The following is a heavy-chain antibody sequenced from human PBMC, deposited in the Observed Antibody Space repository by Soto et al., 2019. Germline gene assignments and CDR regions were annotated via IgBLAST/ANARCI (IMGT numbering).Heavy chain of an antibody. CDR2: ISYDGNNK. D-gene: IGHD4-17*01. Sequence: AGGSLRLSCAAFEFTFSNCAMHWVPQPPGKGLQWLAVISYDGNNKYYADSVEGRFTISRDNSKNTVYLQMNSLRLEDTAVYYCARGPSYSDSYFDYWGQGTLVTVSS. V-gene: IGHV3-30*03. J-gene: IGHJ4*02. CDR1: EFTFSNCA. CDR3: ARGPSYSDSYFDY.